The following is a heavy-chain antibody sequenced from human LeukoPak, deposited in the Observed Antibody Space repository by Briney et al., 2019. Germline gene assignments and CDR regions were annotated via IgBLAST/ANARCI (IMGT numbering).Heavy chain of an antibody. Sequence: GASVKVSCKASGYTLTSYAMNRVRQAPGHGLEWMGWINTNTGNPTYAQGFTGRFVFSLDTSVSTAYLQISSLKAEDTAVYYCARGTSGQQWLVRRFGYWGQGTLVTVSS. CDR3: ARGTSGQQWLVRRFGY. J-gene: IGHJ4*02. CDR2: INTNTGNP. CDR1: GYTLTSYA. D-gene: IGHD6-19*01. V-gene: IGHV7-4-1*02.